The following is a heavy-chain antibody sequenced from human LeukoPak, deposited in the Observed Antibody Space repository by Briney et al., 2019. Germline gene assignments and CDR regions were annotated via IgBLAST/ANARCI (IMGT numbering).Heavy chain of an antibody. J-gene: IGHJ4*02. CDR3: ARGYYFDY. CDR1: GFTFSSYA. V-gene: IGHV4-34*01. Sequence: GPLRLSCAASGFTFSSYAMSWVRQAPGKGLEWIGEINHSGSTNYNPSLKSRVTISVDTSKNQFSLKLSSVTAADTAVYYCARGYYFDYWGQGTLVTVSS. CDR2: INHSGST.